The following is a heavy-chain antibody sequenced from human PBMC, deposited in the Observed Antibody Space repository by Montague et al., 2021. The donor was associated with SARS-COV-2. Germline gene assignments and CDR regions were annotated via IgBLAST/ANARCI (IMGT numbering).Heavy chain of an antibody. CDR3: AKDLIRYDILTGYED. D-gene: IGHD3-9*01. CDR2: ISGSGGST. Sequence: SLRLSCAASGFTFSSYAMSWVRPAPGKGLEWVSAISGSGGSTYYADSVKGRFTISRDNSKNTLYLQMNSLRAEDTAVYYCAKDLIRYDILTGYEDWGQGTLVTVSS. CDR1: GFTFSSYA. V-gene: IGHV3-23*01. J-gene: IGHJ4*02.